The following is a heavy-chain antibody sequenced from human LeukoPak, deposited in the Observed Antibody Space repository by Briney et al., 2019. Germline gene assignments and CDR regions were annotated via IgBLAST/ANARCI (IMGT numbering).Heavy chain of an antibody. Sequence: GGSLRLSCAASGFTFDDYAMHWVRQAPGKGLEWVSSISWNSGSIGQADSVKGRFTISRDNAKNSLYLQMNSLRAEDTAVYYCARVGLLWFGEFVDVWGQGTTVTVSS. J-gene: IGHJ6*02. D-gene: IGHD3-10*01. CDR2: ISWNSGSI. V-gene: IGHV3-9*01. CDR1: GFTFDDYA. CDR3: ARVGLLWFGEFVDV.